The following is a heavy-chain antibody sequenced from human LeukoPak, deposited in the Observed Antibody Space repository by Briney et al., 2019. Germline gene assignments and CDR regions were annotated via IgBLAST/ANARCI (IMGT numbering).Heavy chain of an antibody. CDR2: INPNSGGT. J-gene: IGHJ4*02. CDR1: GGTFSSYA. Sequence: ASVKVSCKASGGTFSSYAISWVRQAPGQGLEWMGWINPNSGGTNYAQKFQGRVTMTRDTSISTAYMELSRLRSDDTAVYYCAREKDYYGSGSYYGYWGQGTLVTVSS. V-gene: IGHV1-2*02. D-gene: IGHD3-10*01. CDR3: AREKDYYGSGSYYGY.